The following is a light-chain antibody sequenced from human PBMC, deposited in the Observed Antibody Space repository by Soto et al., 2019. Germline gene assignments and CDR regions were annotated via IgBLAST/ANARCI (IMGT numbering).Light chain of an antibody. CDR3: QQYNSYSWT. CDR2: DAS. V-gene: IGKV1-5*01. CDR1: QSISSW. Sequence: DILITQSPSTLYASVGDRVTITCRASQSISSWLAWYQQKPGKAPKLLIYDASSLESGVPSRFSGSGSGTEFTLTISSLQPDDFATYYCQQYNSYSWTFGQGTKVYIK. J-gene: IGKJ1*01.